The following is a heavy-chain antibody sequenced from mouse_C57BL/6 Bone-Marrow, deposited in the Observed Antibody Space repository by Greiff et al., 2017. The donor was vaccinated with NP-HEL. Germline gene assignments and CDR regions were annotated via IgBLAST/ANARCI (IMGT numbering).Heavy chain of an antibody. V-gene: IGHV1-63*01. CDR3: ARKRGTDWYFDV. CDR2: IYPGGGYT. CDR1: GYTFTNYW. Sequence: QVQLKESGAELVRPGTSVKMSCKASGYTFTNYWIGWAKQRPGHGLEWIGDIYPGGGYTNYNEKFKGKATLTADKSSSTAYMQFSSLTSEDSAIYYCARKRGTDWYFDVWGTGTTVTVSS. D-gene: IGHD2-14*01. J-gene: IGHJ1*03.